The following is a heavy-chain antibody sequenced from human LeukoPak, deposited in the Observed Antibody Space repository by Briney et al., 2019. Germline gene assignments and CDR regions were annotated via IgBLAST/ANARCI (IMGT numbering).Heavy chain of an antibody. J-gene: IGHJ5*02. D-gene: IGHD6-13*01. CDR1: GYTFTNYG. V-gene: IGHV1-18*01. Sequence: GASVKVSCKASGYTFTNYGISWVRQAPGQGPEWMGWISAYSGHTNYAQKLQGRVTMTTDTSTSTAYMELRSLRSDDTAVYYCARDNHSGSWSWFDPWGQGTVVSVSA. CDR3: ARDNHSGSWSWFDP. CDR2: ISAYSGHT.